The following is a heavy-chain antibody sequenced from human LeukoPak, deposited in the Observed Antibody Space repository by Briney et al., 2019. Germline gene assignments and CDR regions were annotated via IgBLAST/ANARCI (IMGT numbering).Heavy chain of an antibody. V-gene: IGHV4-34*01. CDR3: ASARTSSRSWFTFDY. CDR1: GASFSGYY. CDR2: INHSGST. D-gene: IGHD6-13*01. J-gene: IGHJ4*02. Sequence: SELLSLTCGVYGASFSGYYWSWIRQPPAQAQESIGEINHSGSTNYNPSLKSRVTISVDTSKNQFSLKLSSVTAADTAVYYCASARTSSRSWFTFDYWGQGILVTVSS.